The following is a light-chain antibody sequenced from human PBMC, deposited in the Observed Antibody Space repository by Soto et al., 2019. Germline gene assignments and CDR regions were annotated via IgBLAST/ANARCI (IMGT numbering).Light chain of an antibody. CDR3: RPSAGAFAYV. CDR1: SSDVGGYYY. J-gene: IGLJ1*01. Sequence: QSVLTQAPSVSGSPGQSVTISCTGTSSDVGGYYYVSWYQKHPGKAPKLMIYDVNERPSGVPDRFSGSKSGNTASLTISGLQADAEDDSFCRPSAGAFAYVFGTGTRSPS. V-gene: IGLV2-11*01. CDR2: DVN.